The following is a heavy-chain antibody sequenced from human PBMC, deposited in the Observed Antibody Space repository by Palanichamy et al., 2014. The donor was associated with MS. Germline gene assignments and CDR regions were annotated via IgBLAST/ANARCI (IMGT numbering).Heavy chain of an antibody. J-gene: IGHJ3*02. CDR3: ARDSAIAAARTFDI. Sequence: QAQLQESGPGLVKPSQTLSPTCTVSGGSISSGGYYWSWIRQHPGKGLEWIGYIYYSGSTYYNPSLKSRVTISVDTSKNQFSLKLSSVTAADTAVYYCARDSAIAAARTFDIWGQGTMVTVSS. CDR2: IYYSGST. CDR1: GGSISSGGYY. D-gene: IGHD6-13*01. V-gene: IGHV4-31*03.